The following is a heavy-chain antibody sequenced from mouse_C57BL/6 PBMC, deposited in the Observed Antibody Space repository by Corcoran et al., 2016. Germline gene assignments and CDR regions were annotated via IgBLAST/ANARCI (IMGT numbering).Heavy chain of an antibody. V-gene: IGHV9-3*01. CDR2: INTYSGVP. CDR1: GYTFTTYG. Sequence: QIQLVQSGPELKKPGETVKISCKASGYTFTTYGMSWVKQAPGKGLKWMGGINTYSGVPTYADDFKGRFAFSLETSASTAYLQINNRKNEDTATYVCARRFAMDYGGQGTSVTVSS. J-gene: IGHJ4*01. CDR3: ARRFAMDY.